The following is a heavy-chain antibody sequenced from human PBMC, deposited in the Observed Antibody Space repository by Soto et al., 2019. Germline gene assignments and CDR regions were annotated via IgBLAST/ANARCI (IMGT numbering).Heavy chain of an antibody. CDR2: INPSGGST. CDR3: ARATVKYYYDSSGYYPTFGY. J-gene: IGHJ4*02. D-gene: IGHD3-22*01. V-gene: IGHV1-46*01. CDR1: GYTFTSYY. Sequence: ASVKVSCKASGYTFTSYYMHWVRQAPGQGLEWMGIINPSGGSTSYAQKFQGRVTMTRDTSTSTVYMELSSLRSEDTAVYYCARATVKYYYDSSGYYPTFGYWGQGTLGTVS.